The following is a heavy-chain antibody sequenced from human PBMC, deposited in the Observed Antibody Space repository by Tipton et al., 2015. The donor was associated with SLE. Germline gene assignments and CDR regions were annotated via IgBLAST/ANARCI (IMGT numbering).Heavy chain of an antibody. CDR3: ARDRGYGMDV. J-gene: IGHJ6*02. Sequence: LRLSCNVSGGSVSSDNYYWNWIRQSPGKGLEWIGCVSYTGISNYNPSLKSRVTISLDTSKNHFSLKLSSVTAADTAVYYCARDRGYGMDVWGQGTTVTVSS. CDR1: GGSVSSDNYY. CDR2: VSYTGIS. D-gene: IGHD3-10*01. V-gene: IGHV4-61*03.